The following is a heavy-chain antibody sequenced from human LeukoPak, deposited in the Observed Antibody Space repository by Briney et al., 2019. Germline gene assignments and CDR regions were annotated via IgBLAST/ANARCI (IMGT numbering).Heavy chain of an antibody. V-gene: IGHV4-31*03. CDR3: ARAHCSGGRCYSDYYYGMDV. Sequence: KTSQTLSLTCTVSGGSISSGDYYWSRIRQHPGKGLEWIGYIYYSGSTNYNPSLRSRVTISVDTSKNQISLKLSSVTAADTAVYYCARAHCSGGRCYSDYYYGMDVWGQGTTVTVSS. J-gene: IGHJ6*02. D-gene: IGHD2-15*01. CDR2: IYYSGST. CDR1: GGSISSGDYY.